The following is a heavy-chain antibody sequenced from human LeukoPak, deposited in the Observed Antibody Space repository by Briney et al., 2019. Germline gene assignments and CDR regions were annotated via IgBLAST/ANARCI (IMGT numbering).Heavy chain of an antibody. CDR1: EFTFSVYW. CDR2: IKQDGSEK. CDR3: ARVQFQWFDP. V-gene: IGHV3-7*01. D-gene: IGHD6-19*01. Sequence: PGGSLTLSCTASEFTFSVYWMSWVRQAPGKGLEWVANIKQDGSEKYYVDSVKGRFTISRDNAKNSLYLQMNSLRAEDTAVYCCARVQFQWFDPWGQGTLVTVSS. J-gene: IGHJ5*02.